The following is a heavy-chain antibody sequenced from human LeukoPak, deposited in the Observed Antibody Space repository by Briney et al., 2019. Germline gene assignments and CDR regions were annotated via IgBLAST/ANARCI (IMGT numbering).Heavy chain of an antibody. V-gene: IGHV4-61*01. J-gene: IGHJ3*02. Sequence: PSETLSLTCTVSGGSVSSGSYYWSWIRQPPGKGLEWIGYICYSGSTNYNPSLKSRVTISVDTSKNQFSLKLSSVTAADTAVYYCATELLDAFDIWGQGTMVTVSS. CDR2: ICYSGST. CDR1: GGSVSSGSYY. D-gene: IGHD1-26*01. CDR3: ATELLDAFDI.